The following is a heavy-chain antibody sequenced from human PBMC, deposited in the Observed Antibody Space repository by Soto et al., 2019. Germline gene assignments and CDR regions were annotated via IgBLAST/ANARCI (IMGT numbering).Heavy chain of an antibody. J-gene: IGHJ4*02. CDR3: ARAREPEYSSSIFFDY. Sequence: EVQLVEAGGGLIQPGGSLRLSCAVSGLTVSRTQMSWVRQAPGKGLQWVSVIYSGGSTYYANAVKGRFTISRDISKNTVYLELDKLTVDDTAVYYCARAREPEYSSSIFFDYWGRGTLVTVSS. CDR2: IYSGGST. D-gene: IGHD6-6*01. CDR1: GLTVSRTQ. V-gene: IGHV3-53*01.